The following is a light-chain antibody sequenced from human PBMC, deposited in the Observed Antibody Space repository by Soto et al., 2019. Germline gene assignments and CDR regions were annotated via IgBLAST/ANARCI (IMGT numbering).Light chain of an antibody. Sequence: ESVLTQSPGTLSLSPGERATLSCRASQRVYSSYLAWYQQKPGQAPRLLIYDASNRATGIPARFSGSGSGTDFTLTISSLEPEDFAVYYCQQRTKWRTFGQGTKVDIK. CDR2: DAS. CDR3: QQRTKWRT. CDR1: QRVYSSY. V-gene: IGKV3-11*01. J-gene: IGKJ1*01.